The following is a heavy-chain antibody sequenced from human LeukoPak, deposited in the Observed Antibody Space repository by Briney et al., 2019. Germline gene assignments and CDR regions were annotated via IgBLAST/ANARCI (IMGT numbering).Heavy chain of an antibody. V-gene: IGHV1-3*03. Sequence: ASVKVSCKASGYTFTSYAMHWVRQAPGQRLEWMGWINAGNGNTKYSQEFQGRVTITRDTSASTAYMELSSLRSEDMAVYYCARDRTLWFGDGLVYFDYWGQGTLVTVSS. CDR3: ARDRTLWFGDGLVYFDY. CDR1: GYTFTSYA. D-gene: IGHD3-10*01. J-gene: IGHJ4*02. CDR2: INAGNGNT.